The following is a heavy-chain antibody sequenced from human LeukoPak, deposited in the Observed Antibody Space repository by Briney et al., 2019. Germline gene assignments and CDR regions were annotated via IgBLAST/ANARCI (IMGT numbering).Heavy chain of an antibody. J-gene: IGHJ2*01. CDR1: GGSISSGDYY. CDR3: ARLQLRYWYFDL. D-gene: IGHD1-7*01. Sequence: SETLSLTCTVSGGSISSGDYYWSWIRQPPGKGLEWIGYIYYRGSTYYNPSLKSRVTISIDTSKNQFSLKLISVTAADMAVYSCARLQLRYWYFDLWGRGTLVTVSS. CDR2: IYYRGST. V-gene: IGHV4-30-4*08.